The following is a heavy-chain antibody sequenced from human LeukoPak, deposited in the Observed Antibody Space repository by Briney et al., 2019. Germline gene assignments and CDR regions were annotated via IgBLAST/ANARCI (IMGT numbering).Heavy chain of an antibody. CDR3: ARDGLYDSSGYSLSGVSY. D-gene: IGHD3-22*01. CDR2: ISAYNGNT. Sequence: ASVKVSCKASGYTFTSYGISWVRQAPGQGLEWMGWISAYNGNTNYAQKFQGRVTMTRDTSTSTVYMELSSLRSEDTAVYYCARDGLYDSSGYSLSGVSYWGQGTLVTVSS. V-gene: IGHV1-18*01. J-gene: IGHJ4*02. CDR1: GYTFTSYG.